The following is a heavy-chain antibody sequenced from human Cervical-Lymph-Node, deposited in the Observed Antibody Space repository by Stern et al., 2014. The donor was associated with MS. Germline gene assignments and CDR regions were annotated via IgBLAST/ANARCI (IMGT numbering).Heavy chain of an antibody. CDR3: ARDSGYPDS. CDR2: VYHSGST. D-gene: IGHD3-16*02. V-gene: IGHV4-31*03. CDR1: GGSVTTGSHY. Sequence: QVQLQESGPGLVKPSQSLSLTCTVSGGSVTTGSHYWSWIRQLPGKGLEWIGYVYHSGSTNYNPSLKSRLTLSIDTSKNQFSLNLSSVTGADTAVYYCARDSGYPDSWGQGILVTVSS. J-gene: IGHJ4*02.